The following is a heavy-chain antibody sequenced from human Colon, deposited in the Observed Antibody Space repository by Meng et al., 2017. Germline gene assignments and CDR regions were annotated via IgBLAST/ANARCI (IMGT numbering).Heavy chain of an antibody. CDR3: GRAPDY. Sequence: SETLSLTCSVSGSMTGADSYYWGWIRQSPVKGLEWIGSHYYSGKTYYNPSLKSRVTISVDASKSQFSLKLTSVTAADTAVYFCGRAPDYWGQGTLVTVSS. CDR1: GSMTGADSYY. V-gene: IGHV4-39*07. CDR2: HYYSGKT. J-gene: IGHJ4*02.